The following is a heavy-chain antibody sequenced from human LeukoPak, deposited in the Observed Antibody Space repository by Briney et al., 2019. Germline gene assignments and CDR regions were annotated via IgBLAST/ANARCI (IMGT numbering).Heavy chain of an antibody. D-gene: IGHD2/OR15-2a*01. CDR1: GGSLSSYY. CDR2: ISDIGSI. Sequence: PSETLSLTCTVYGGSLSSYYWSWIRQPPGKGLEWIAYISDIGSINYNPSLKSRVTISLDTSKNQFSLKLCSVTAADTAVYYCAGHHPRNTVDFWGQGTLVTVSS. CDR3: AGHHPRNTVDF. J-gene: IGHJ4*02. V-gene: IGHV4-59*08.